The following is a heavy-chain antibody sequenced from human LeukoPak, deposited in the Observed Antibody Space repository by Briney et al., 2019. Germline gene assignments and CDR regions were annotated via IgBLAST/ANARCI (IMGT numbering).Heavy chain of an antibody. J-gene: IGHJ3*02. V-gene: IGHV3-64*01. CDR1: GFTFSSYA. Sequence: SGGSLRLSCAASGFTFSSYAMHWVRQAPGKGLEYVSAISSNGGSTYYANSVKGRFTISRDNSKNTLYLQMNSLRAEDTAVYYCAKDLYDSSGYYYEDAFDIWGQGTMVTVSS. CDR3: AKDLYDSSGYYYEDAFDI. CDR2: ISSNGGST. D-gene: IGHD3-22*01.